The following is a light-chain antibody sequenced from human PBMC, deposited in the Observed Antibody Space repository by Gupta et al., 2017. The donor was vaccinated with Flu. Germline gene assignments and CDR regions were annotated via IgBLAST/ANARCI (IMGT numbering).Light chain of an antibody. Sequence: SVTISCTETSPILIFLDSVSWYKQPQANDPRRIREEVNKRRSGVPDRGAGEKSGRKVSLNISGHQAEDEADDYWWSSVGSESWVFGRGTKLTVL. CDR2: EVN. J-gene: IGLJ3*02. V-gene: IGLV2-11*03. CDR3: WSSVGSESWV. CDR1: SPILIFLDS.